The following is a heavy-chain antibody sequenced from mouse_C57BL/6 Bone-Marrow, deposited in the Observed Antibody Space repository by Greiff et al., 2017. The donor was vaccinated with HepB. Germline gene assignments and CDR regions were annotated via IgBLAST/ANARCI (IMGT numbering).Heavy chain of an antibody. CDR1: GFTFSSYA. CDR2: ISDGGSYT. J-gene: IGHJ2*01. V-gene: IGHV5-4*01. D-gene: IGHD2-1*01. Sequence: EVKLVESGGGLVKPGGSLKLSCAASGFTFSSYAMSWVRQTPEKRLEWVATISDGGSYTYYPDNVKGRFTISRDNAKNNLYLQMSHLKSEDTAMYYCAREIYGNYFDYWGQGTTLTVSS. CDR3: AREIYGNYFDY.